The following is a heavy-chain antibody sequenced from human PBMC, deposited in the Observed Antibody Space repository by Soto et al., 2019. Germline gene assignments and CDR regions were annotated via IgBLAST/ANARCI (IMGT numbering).Heavy chain of an antibody. D-gene: IGHD3-10*01. Sequence: PSETLSLTCAVSGGSISSGGYSWSWIRQPPGKGLEWIGYIYHSGSTYYNPSLKSRVTISVDRSKNQFSLKLSSATAADTAVYYCARDSAYGYFDYWGQGTLVTVSS. CDR2: IYHSGST. CDR1: GGSISSGGYS. J-gene: IGHJ4*02. CDR3: ARDSAYGYFDY. V-gene: IGHV4-30-2*01.